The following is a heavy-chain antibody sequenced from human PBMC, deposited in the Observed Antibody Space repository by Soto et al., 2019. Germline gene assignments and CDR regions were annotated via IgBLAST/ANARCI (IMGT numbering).Heavy chain of an antibody. CDR2: IDPSNGNT. Sequence: QVQLLQSGGEVRKPGASVKVSCKASGYTFSKYGISWVRQARGQGLEWMARIDPSNGNTNYAQKFQGRVTLTTDTSTTAAYMDMRSVKSDGTGVYFCARGVPESNTYYYYMDVWGKGTTVTVSS. J-gene: IGHJ6*03. CDR3: ARGVPESNTYYYYMDV. V-gene: IGHV1-18*01. CDR1: GYTFSKYG.